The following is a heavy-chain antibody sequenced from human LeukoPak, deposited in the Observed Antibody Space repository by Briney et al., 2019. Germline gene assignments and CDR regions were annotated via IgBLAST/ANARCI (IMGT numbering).Heavy chain of an antibody. D-gene: IGHD2-8*01. CDR1: GYTFTSYD. Sequence: ASVKVSCKASGYTFTSYDINWVRQATGQGLEWMGWMNPNSGNTGYAQKFQGRVTMTRNTSISTAYMELSSLRSEDTAVYYCARGRSLGPQGALMAYATDYGYWGQGTLVTVSS. CDR2: MNPNSGNT. CDR3: ARGRSLGPQGALMAYATDYGY. V-gene: IGHV1-8*01. J-gene: IGHJ4*02.